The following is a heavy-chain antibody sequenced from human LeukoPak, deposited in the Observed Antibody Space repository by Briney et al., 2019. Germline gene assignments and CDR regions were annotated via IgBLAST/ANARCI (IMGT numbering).Heavy chain of an antibody. Sequence: PSETLSLTCTVSGGAISSYYWSWIRQPPGKGLEWIGYIYYSVSTNNNPSLKSRVTISVDTSKNQLSLRLSSVTAADTAVYYCAREPRVAVAGRRGWFDPWGQGTLVTVSS. J-gene: IGHJ5*02. CDR1: GGAISSYY. CDR3: AREPRVAVAGRRGWFDP. V-gene: IGHV4-59*12. CDR2: IYYSVST. D-gene: IGHD6-19*01.